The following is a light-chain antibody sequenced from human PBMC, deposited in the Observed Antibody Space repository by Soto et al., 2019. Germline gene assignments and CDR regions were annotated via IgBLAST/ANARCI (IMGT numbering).Light chain of an antibody. CDR2: GAS. J-gene: IGKJ1*01. CDR3: QQYGSSPRT. V-gene: IGKV3-20*01. Sequence: EIVLTQSPGALSLSPGERATLSCGASQSVCSSYLAWYQQKPGQAPRLLIYGASTRATGIPDSFSSSGSGTDFTLTISRLEPEDFAVYYCQQYGSSPRTFGQGTKVEIK. CDR1: QSVCSSY.